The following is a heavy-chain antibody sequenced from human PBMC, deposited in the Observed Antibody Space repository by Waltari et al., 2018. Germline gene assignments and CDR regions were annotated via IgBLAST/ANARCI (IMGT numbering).Heavy chain of an antibody. Sequence: QGQLEQSGAEVKKPGASVKVSCKALGETFTKYFIHWVRQAPGKGLEWMGRVNGSSGGINYAPKFKGRVSMTRDTSINTAYMELSGLTTNDTAVYYCSNPDGFWGQGTMVTVSS. CDR1: GETFTKYF. J-gene: IGHJ4*03. CDR3: SNPDGF. D-gene: IGHD4-17*01. V-gene: IGHV1-2*06. CDR2: VNGSSGGI.